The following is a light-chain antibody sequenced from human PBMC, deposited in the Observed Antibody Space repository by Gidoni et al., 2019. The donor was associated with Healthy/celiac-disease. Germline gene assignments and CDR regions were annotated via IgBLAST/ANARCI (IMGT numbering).Light chain of an antibody. CDR1: HGISSY. CDR2: AAS. J-gene: IGKJ3*01. CDR3: QQYYSFPQFT. Sequence: VILMTQSPSLLSASTGDRVTISCLMSHGISSYLAWYQQKPGKAPELLIYAASTLQSGVPSRFSGSGSGTDFTLTISCLQSEDFATYYCQQYYSFPQFTFGPGTKVDIK. V-gene: IGKV1D-8*03.